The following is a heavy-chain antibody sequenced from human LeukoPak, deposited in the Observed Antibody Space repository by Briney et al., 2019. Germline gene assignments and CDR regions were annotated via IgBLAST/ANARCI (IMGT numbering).Heavy chain of an antibody. CDR3: ARPGRGPGYFDWLLGGYYFDY. D-gene: IGHD3-9*01. CDR1: GYTFTSYY. J-gene: IGHJ4*02. Sequence: ASVKVSCKASGYTFTSYYMHWVRQAPGQGLEWMGIINPSGGSTSYAQKFQGRVTMTRDTSTSTVYMELSSLRSEDTAVYYCARPGRGPGYFDWLLGGYYFDYWGQGTLVTVSS. V-gene: IGHV1-46*01. CDR2: INPSGGST.